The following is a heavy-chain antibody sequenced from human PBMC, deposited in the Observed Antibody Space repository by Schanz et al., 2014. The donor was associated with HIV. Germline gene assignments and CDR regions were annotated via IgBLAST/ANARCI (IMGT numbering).Heavy chain of an antibody. CDR2: IYYSGSI. V-gene: IGHV4-31*03. CDR1: GGSISGGGFQ. Sequence: QVQLQESGPGLVKPSQTLSLTCTVSGGSISGGGFQWSWIRQHPGKGLEWIGSIYYSGSIYYNPSFKSRVTLSGDTSRNQFSLKLRSVTAADTAVYYCARADGLWEPHSYWGQGTLVTVSS. J-gene: IGHJ4*02. CDR3: ARADGLWEPHSY. D-gene: IGHD1-26*01.